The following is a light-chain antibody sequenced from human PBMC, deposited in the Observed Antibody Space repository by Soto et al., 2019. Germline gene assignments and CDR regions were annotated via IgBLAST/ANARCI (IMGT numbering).Light chain of an antibody. Sequence: EIVMTQSPATLSVSPGERATLSCRASQSVRSNFAWYQQKPGQAPRLLIYGASTRATGVPSRFSGSGSGTEFTLTISSLQSEDFAVYYCQQYNNWPTWTFGQGTKVDI. CDR2: GAS. V-gene: IGKV3-15*01. CDR3: QQYNNWPTWT. J-gene: IGKJ1*01. CDR1: QSVRSN.